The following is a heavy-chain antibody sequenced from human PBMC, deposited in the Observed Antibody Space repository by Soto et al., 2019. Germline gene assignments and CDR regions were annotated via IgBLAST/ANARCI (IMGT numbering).Heavy chain of an antibody. CDR3: AKDIHATTNTWGYYGMDV. J-gene: IGHJ6*02. D-gene: IGHD1-1*01. Sequence: EVQLLESGGGLVQPGGSLRLSCAASGFTFSSYAMSWVRQAPGKGLEWVSSISGSGRTTYYADSVKGRFTISRDNSKNTLYLQMSGLRAEDTAVYYCAKDIHATTNTWGYYGMDVWAQGTTVTVSS. CDR2: ISGSGRTT. V-gene: IGHV3-23*01. CDR1: GFTFSSYA.